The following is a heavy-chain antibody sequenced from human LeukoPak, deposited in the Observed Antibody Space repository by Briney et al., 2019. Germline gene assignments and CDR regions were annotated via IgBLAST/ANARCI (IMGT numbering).Heavy chain of an antibody. CDR3: ARDQRGVALGTY. CDR2: IWYDGSNK. CDR1: GFTFSSYG. Sequence: PGRSLRLSCAASGFTFSSYGMHWVRQAPGKGLEWVAVIWYDGSNKYYADSVKGRFTISRDNSKNTLYLQMNSLRAEDTAVYYCARDQRGVALGTYWGQGTLVTVSS. D-gene: IGHD2-15*01. V-gene: IGHV3-33*01. J-gene: IGHJ4*02.